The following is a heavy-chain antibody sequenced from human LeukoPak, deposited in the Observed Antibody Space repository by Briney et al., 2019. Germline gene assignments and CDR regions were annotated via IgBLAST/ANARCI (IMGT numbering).Heavy chain of an antibody. J-gene: IGHJ4*02. CDR3: ARGDSSSWFPLGHFDY. CDR2: ISARGGST. D-gene: IGHD6-13*01. V-gene: IGHV3-23*01. CDR1: GFTFSIFA. Sequence: GGSLRLSCAASGFTFSIFAMSWVRQAPGKGLEWVSSISARGGSTYYADSVKGRFTISRDNSKNTLYLQMNSLRAEDTAVYYCARGDSSSWFPLGHFDYWGQGTLVTVSS.